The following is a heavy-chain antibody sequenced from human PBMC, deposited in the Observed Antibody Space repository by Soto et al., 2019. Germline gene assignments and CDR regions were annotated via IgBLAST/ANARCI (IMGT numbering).Heavy chain of an antibody. CDR1: GGSISSSSYY. CDR3: ARRGDGDYVWGSYRFDY. V-gene: IGHV4-39*01. CDR2: IYYSGST. Sequence: QLQLQESGPGLVKPSETLSLTCTVSGGSISSSSYYWGWIRQPPGKGLEWIGSIYYSGSTYYNPSLKSRVTKSVDTSKNQFSLKLSSVTAADTAVYYCARRGDGDYVWGSYRFDYWGQGTLVTVSS. D-gene: IGHD3-16*01. J-gene: IGHJ4*02.